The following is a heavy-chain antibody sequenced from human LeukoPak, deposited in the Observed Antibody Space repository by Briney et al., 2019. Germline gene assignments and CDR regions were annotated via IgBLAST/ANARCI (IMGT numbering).Heavy chain of an antibody. Sequence: GGSLRLSCAASGFTFSSYAMHWVRQAPGKGLEWVAVISYDGSNKYYADSVKGRFTISRDNSKNTLYLQMNSLRSEDTAVYYCARLTGGYCSGGSCFHWYFDLWGRGTLVTVSS. J-gene: IGHJ2*01. CDR1: GFTFSSYA. V-gene: IGHV3-30-3*01. D-gene: IGHD2-15*01. CDR3: ARLTGGYCSGGSCFHWYFDL. CDR2: ISYDGSNK.